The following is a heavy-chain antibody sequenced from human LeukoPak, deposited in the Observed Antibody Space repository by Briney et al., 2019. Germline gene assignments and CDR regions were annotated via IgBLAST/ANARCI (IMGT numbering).Heavy chain of an antibody. D-gene: IGHD5-24*01. CDR2: ISSSGSTI. V-gene: IGHV3-11*01. CDR3: PSNVEMATADAFDI. CDR1: GFTFSDYY. J-gene: IGHJ3*02. Sequence: PGGSLRLSCAASGFTFSDYYMSWIRQAPGKGLEWVSYISSSGSTIYYADSVKGRFTISRDNAKNSLYLQMNSLRAEDTAVYYCPSNVEMATADAFDIWGQGTMVTLSS.